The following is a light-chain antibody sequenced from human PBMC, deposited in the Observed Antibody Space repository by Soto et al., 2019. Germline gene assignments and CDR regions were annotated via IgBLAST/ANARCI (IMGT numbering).Light chain of an antibody. J-gene: IGKJ4*01. CDR3: QQYGSSPPLT. Sequence: EIVLTQSPGTLSLSPGERATLSCRASQSVSNNYLAWYQQKPVQAPRLLIYGASSRATGIPDRFSGSGSGTDFTLTISRVEPEDFAVYYCQQYGSSPPLTFGGGTKVDIK. V-gene: IGKV3-20*01. CDR1: QSVSNNY. CDR2: GAS.